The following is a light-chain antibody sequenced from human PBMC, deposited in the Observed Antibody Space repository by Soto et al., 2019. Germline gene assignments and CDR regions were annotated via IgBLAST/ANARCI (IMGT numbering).Light chain of an antibody. CDR2: AAS. V-gene: IGKV1-9*01. CDR3: QQLNSYPIT. Sequence: DIQLTQSPSLLSASVGDRVTITCRASQGIRSYLAWYQQKPGKAPKLLIYAASTLQSGVQSRFSGSGSGTEFTLTISSLQPEDFATYYGQQLNSYPITFGQGTRLEIK. CDR1: QGIRSY. J-gene: IGKJ5*01.